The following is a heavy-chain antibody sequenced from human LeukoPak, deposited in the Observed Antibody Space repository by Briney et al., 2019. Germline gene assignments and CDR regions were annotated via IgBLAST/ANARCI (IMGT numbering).Heavy chain of an antibody. Sequence: GGSLRLSCAASGFTFNNYAMSWVRQAPGKGLEWVSAISGSGGSTYYADSVKGRFTISRDNSKNTLYLQMNSLRAEDTAVYYCAKDPMGTRVAAPIDYWGQGTLVTVSS. V-gene: IGHV3-23*01. CDR1: GFTFNNYA. D-gene: IGHD6-19*01. J-gene: IGHJ4*02. CDR3: AKDPMGTRVAAPIDY. CDR2: ISGSGGST.